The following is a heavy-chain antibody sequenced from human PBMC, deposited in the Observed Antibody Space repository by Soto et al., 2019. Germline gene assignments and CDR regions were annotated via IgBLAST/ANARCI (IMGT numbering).Heavy chain of an antibody. V-gene: IGHV3-43D*04. CDR1: GFTFDDYA. D-gene: IGHD6-25*01. J-gene: IGHJ6*02. CDR2: ISWDGGST. Sequence: PGESLKISCAASGFTFDDYAMHWVRQAPGKGLEWVSLISWDGGSTYYADSVKGRFTISRDNSKNSLYLQMNSLRAEDTALYYCAKDIKGPADYYYYGMDVWGQGTTVTVSS. CDR3: AKDIKGPADYYYYGMDV.